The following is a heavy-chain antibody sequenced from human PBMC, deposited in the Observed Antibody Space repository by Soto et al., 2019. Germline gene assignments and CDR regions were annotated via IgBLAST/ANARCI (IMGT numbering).Heavy chain of an antibody. D-gene: IGHD4-17*01. J-gene: IGHJ6*02. CDR3: GRGGRSDSGPHTIFYYYGMDV. CDR2: ISSDSSFA. V-gene: IGHV3-11*06. Sequence: QVQLVESGGGLVKPGGSLRLSCEASGFTFSDYYMSWIRQAPGKGLEWVAYISSDSSFATYADSVKGRLTISRDNAKRSLSLQINSLRADDTAVYYCGRGGRSDSGPHTIFYYYGMDVWGQGTTVTVSS. CDR1: GFTFSDYY.